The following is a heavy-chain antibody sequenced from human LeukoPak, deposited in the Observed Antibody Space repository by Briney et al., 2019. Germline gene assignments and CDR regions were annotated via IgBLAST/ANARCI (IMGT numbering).Heavy chain of an antibody. CDR3: AKEEQHFVVVVAADY. V-gene: IGHV3-30*18. D-gene: IGHD2-15*01. Sequence: GGSLRLSCAASGFTFSSYGMHWVRQAPGKGLEWVAVISYDGSNKYYADSVKGRFTISRDNSKNTLYLQMNSLRAEDTAVYYCAKEEQHFVVVVAADYWGQGTLVTVSS. J-gene: IGHJ4*02. CDR1: GFTFSSYG. CDR2: ISYDGSNK.